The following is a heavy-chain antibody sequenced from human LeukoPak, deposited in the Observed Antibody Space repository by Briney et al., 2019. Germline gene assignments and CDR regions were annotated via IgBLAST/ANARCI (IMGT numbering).Heavy chain of an antibody. Sequence: SVNVSCKASGGTFSSYAISWVRQAPEQGLEWMGGIIPIFGTANYAQKFQGRVTITADESTSTAYMELSSLRSEDTAVYYCAKKSTIFGVVNRLNFDYWGQGTLVTVSS. CDR2: IIPIFGTA. D-gene: IGHD3-3*01. CDR1: GGTFSSYA. V-gene: IGHV1-69*13. CDR3: AKKSTIFGVVNRLNFDY. J-gene: IGHJ4*02.